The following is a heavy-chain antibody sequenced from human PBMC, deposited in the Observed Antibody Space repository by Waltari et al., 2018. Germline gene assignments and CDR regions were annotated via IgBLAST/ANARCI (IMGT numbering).Heavy chain of an antibody. D-gene: IGHD3-22*01. J-gene: IGHJ4*02. CDR2: ISYDGSNK. V-gene: IGHV3-30*01. CDR1: GFTFSSYA. Sequence: QVQLVESGGGVVQPGRSLRLSCAASGFTFSSYAMHGVRQAPGKGLEWVAVISYDGSNKYYADSVKGRFTISRDNSKNTLYLQMNSLRAEDTAVYYCARTLAYYYDSSGSDYWGQGTLVTVSS. CDR3: ARTLAYYYDSSGSDY.